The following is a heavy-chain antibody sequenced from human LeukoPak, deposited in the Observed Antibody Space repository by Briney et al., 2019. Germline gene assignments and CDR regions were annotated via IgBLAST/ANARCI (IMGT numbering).Heavy chain of an antibody. CDR3: ARYNAAAGDY. Sequence: PGGSLRLSCAAPGFTFSSYWMQWVRQAPGKGLVWVSRIKNDGSVTNYADSVKGRYTISRDNAKNTLYLQMNSLRAEDTAVYYCARYNAAAGDYWGQGTLVTVSS. CDR2: IKNDGSVT. D-gene: IGHD6-13*01. J-gene: IGHJ4*02. V-gene: IGHV3-74*01. CDR1: GFTFSSYW.